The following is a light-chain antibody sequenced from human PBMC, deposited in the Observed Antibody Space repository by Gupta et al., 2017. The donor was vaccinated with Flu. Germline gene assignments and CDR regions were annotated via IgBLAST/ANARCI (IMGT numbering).Light chain of an antibody. CDR1: QRISSN. CDR3: QQYNNCPRT. Sequence: EIVMTQSPATLSVSPVERATLSCRASQRISSNLAWYQQKPGQAPCLLIYGASTRATGIPDRFSGSGSGTEFTLTISSLQSEDFAVYYCQQYNNCPRTFGQGTKVEIK. CDR2: GAS. V-gene: IGKV3-15*01. J-gene: IGKJ1*01.